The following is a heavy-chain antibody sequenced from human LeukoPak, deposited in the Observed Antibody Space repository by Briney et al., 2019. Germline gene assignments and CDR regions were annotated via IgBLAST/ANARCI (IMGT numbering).Heavy chain of an antibody. CDR1: GGTFSSYA. V-gene: IGHV1-69*13. Sequence: SVRVSCKASGGTFSSYAISWVRQAPGQGLEWMGGIIPIFGTANYAQKFQGRVTITADESTSTAYMELSSLRSEDTAVYYCARDLGYYYDSSGEYFQHWGQGTLVTVSS. CDR2: IIPIFGTA. CDR3: ARDLGYYYDSSGEYFQH. J-gene: IGHJ1*01. D-gene: IGHD3-22*01.